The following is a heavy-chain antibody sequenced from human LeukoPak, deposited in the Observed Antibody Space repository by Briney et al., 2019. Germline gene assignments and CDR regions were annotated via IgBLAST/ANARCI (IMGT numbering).Heavy chain of an antibody. V-gene: IGHV1-2*06. CDR2: INPNSGGT. CDR3: AGGDGLGMGNY. J-gene: IGHJ4*02. D-gene: IGHD7-27*01. Sequence: ASVRVSCTASGYTFTGYYIHWVRQAPGQGLEWMGRINPNSGGTKYAQKFQGRVTMTRDTSISSAYMELSRLRFDDTAVYFCAGGDGLGMGNYWGQGTLVTVSS. CDR1: GYTFTGYY.